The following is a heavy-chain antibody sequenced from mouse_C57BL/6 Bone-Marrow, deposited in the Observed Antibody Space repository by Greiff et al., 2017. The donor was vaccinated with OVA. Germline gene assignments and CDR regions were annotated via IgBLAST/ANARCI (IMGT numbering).Heavy chain of an antibody. CDR2: IDPEDGDT. J-gene: IGHJ2*01. CDR3: TTPSITTVVVPLDY. D-gene: IGHD1-1*01. CDR1: GFNIKDYY. V-gene: IGHV14-1*01. Sequence: EVQRVESGAELVRPGASVKLSCTASGFNIKDYYMHWVKQRPEQGLEWIGRIDPEDGDTEYAPKFQGKATMTADTSSNTAYLQLSSLTSEDTAVYYCTTPSITTVVVPLDYWGQGTALTVSS.